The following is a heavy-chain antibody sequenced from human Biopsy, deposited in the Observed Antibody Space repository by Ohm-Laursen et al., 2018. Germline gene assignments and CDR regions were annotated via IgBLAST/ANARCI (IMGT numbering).Heavy chain of an antibody. CDR2: ISWDSGRI. Sequence: SLRLSCAASGFIFDDYAMHRVRQAPGKGLEWVSGISWDSGRIDYADSVKGRFTISRDNAKNSLYLQMNSLRSEDTALYYCAKDRYPSSWHYYYGMDVWGQGTTVTVSS. D-gene: IGHD6-13*01. CDR3: AKDRYPSSWHYYYGMDV. CDR1: GFIFDDYA. J-gene: IGHJ6*02. V-gene: IGHV3-9*01.